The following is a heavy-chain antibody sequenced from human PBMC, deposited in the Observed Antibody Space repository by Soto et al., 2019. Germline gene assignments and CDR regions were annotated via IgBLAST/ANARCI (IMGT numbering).Heavy chain of an antibody. Sequence: GGSLRLSCAASGFTFSTYAMIWVRQAPGKGLEWVANINQDGGRTYYADSVKGRFTISRNNAKNFMYLQMESLRAGDTAVYYCASPPTNLDYDDDTWFDPWGQGTLVTVSS. J-gene: IGHJ5*02. CDR1: GFTFSTYA. V-gene: IGHV3-7*01. CDR3: ASPPTNLDYDDDTWFDP. CDR2: INQDGGRT. D-gene: IGHD4-17*01.